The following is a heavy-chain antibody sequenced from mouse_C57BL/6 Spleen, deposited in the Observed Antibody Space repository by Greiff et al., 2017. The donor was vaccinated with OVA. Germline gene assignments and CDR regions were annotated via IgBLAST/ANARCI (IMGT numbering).Heavy chain of an antibody. D-gene: IGHD1-1*01. V-gene: IGHV3-6*01. Sequence: VQLQQSGPGLVKPSQSLSLTCSVTGYSITSGYYWNWNRQFPGNKLEWMGYISYDGSNNYNPSLKNRISITRDTSKNQFFLKLNSVTTEDTATYYCARGITTVDYWGQGTTLTVSS. J-gene: IGHJ2*01. CDR3: ARGITTVDY. CDR1: GYSITSGYY. CDR2: ISYDGSN.